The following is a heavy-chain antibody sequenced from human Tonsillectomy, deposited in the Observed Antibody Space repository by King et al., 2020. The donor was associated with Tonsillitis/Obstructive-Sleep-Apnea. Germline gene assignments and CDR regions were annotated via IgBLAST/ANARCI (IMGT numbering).Heavy chain of an antibody. CDR3: VRSSGLYYFDY. V-gene: IGHV1-3*04. Sequence: QLVQSGAEVKKPGASVKVSCKSSGYTFTSYALQWVRQAPGQRLEWMGWIITGNGKTKYSQNFQDRVTITRDTSASTAYMELSSLTSEDTAVYYCVRSSGLYYFDYWGQGTLVTVSS. CDR1: GYTFTSYA. D-gene: IGHD6-19*01. CDR2: IITGNGKT. J-gene: IGHJ4*02.